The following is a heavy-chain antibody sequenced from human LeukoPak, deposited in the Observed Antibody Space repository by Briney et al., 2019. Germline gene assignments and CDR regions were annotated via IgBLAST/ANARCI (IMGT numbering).Heavy chain of an antibody. D-gene: IGHD3-10*01. V-gene: IGHV3-23*01. Sequence: GGSLRLSCAASGFTFSSYAMSWVRQAPGKGLEWVSAISGSGGSTYYADSVKGRFTISRDNARNTVYLQMSGLRVDDAAVYFCARDYHGSGSYFFDSWGQGSLVTVSS. J-gene: IGHJ4*02. CDR3: ARDYHGSGSYFFDS. CDR1: GFTFSSYA. CDR2: ISGSGGST.